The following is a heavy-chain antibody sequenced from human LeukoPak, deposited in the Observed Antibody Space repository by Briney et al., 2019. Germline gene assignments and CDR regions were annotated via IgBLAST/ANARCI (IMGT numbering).Heavy chain of an antibody. CDR1: GFTVSSNY. V-gene: IGHV3-66*01. CDR3: AREIGSGWYTIDY. D-gene: IGHD6-19*01. CDR2: IYSGGNT. Sequence: GGSLRLSCAASGFTVSSNYMSWVRQAPGKGLEWVSVIYSGGNTYYADSVKGRFTISRDNSKNTLYLQMNSLGAEDTAVYYCAREIGSGWYTIDYWGQGTLVTVSS. J-gene: IGHJ4*02.